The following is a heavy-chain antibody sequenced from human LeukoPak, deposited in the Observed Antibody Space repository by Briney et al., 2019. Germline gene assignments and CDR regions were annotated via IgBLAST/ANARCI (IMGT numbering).Heavy chain of an antibody. Sequence: ASVTVSCKASGLFFSSYSISWVRQAPGQGLEWMGGIMPFFGTAKYAQKFQGRVTITTDESTNTAYMELGSLRSEDTAVYYCAKERSYYSGLNYFDSWGQGTLVTVSS. CDR3: AKERSYYSGLNYFDS. CDR1: GLFFSSYS. V-gene: IGHV1-69*05. D-gene: IGHD3-10*01. J-gene: IGHJ4*02. CDR2: IMPFFGTA.